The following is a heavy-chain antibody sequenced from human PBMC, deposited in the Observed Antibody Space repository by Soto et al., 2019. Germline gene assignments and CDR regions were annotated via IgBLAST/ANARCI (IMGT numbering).Heavy chain of an antibody. J-gene: IGHJ4*02. CDR3: ARYSGKYQGPIDY. Sequence: QVQLVESGGGLVQPGRSLRLSCAASGFTFSHYGIHWVRQAPGKGLEWVAVITYDGSNKHYADSVKGRFTVSRDNSKNTLYLQMISLRAEDTDVYFGARYSGKYQGPIDYWGQGTLVTVSS. D-gene: IGHD1-26*01. CDR2: ITYDGSNK. V-gene: IGHV3-30*03. CDR1: GFTFSHYG.